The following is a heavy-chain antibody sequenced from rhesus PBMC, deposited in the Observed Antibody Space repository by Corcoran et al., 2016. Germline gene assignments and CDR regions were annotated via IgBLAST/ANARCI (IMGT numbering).Heavy chain of an antibody. CDR1: GGSISSNY. CDR2: IYGRGGRS. CDR3: AMLDTVCTAQLDY. V-gene: IGHV4S11*01. Sequence: QVQLQESGPGLVKPLEPLSRICAVSGGSISSNYWSWISQPPGTGLEWIGYIYGRGGRSHSNPSRMNRFTLSVDTSTSQFSLKLSSVTAADTAVYYCAMLDTVCTAQLDYWGQGVLFTVSS. J-gene: IGHJ4*01. D-gene: IGHD5-30*01.